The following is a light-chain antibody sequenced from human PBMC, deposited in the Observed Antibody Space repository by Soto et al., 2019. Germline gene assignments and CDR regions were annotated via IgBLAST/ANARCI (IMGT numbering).Light chain of an antibody. J-gene: IGKJ1*01. CDR3: VQATHFPWT. Sequence: EIVLTQAPLSSPVTLGQPASISCTSSESLLHRNGNTYLSWLHKRPGQPPKLLIYHVSSRFSGIPDRFSGSGAGSHFTLRSSRVEAEHVGVYYCVQATHFPWTFGQGTRVE. V-gene: IGKV2-24*01. CDR1: ESLLHRNGNTY. CDR2: HVS.